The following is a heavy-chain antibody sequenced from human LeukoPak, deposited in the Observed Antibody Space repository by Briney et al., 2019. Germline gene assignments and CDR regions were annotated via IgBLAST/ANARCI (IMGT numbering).Heavy chain of an antibody. CDR3: AREIAAAGTGAFDI. D-gene: IGHD6-13*01. V-gene: IGHV4-59*01. CDR1: GGSISSYY. Sequence: SETLSLTCAVSGGSISSYYWSWIRQPPGKGLEWIGYIYYSGSTNYNPSLKSRVTISVDTSKNQFSLKLSSVTAADTAVYYCAREIAAAGTGAFDIWGQGTMVTVSS. CDR2: IYYSGST. J-gene: IGHJ3*02.